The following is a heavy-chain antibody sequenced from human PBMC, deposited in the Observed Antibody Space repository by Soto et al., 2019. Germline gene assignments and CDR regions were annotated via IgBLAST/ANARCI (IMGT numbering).Heavy chain of an antibody. CDR1: GFTFSSYA. CDR2: ISYDGNNK. CDR3: ARAGCDGGRCYTLVGLRYGMDV. V-gene: IGHV3-30-3*01. J-gene: IGHJ6*02. Sequence: QVQLVESGGGVVQPGRSQRLSCAASGFTFSSYAMYWVRQAPGKGLEWVAVISYDGNNKYYADSVKGRFTISSDNSKKTLYLQMNSLRAEDTAVYYCARAGCDGGRCYTLVGLRYGMDVWGQGTTGTVS. D-gene: IGHD2-15*01.